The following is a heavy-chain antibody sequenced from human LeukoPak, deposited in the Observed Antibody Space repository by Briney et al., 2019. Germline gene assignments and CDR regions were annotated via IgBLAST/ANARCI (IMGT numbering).Heavy chain of an antibody. CDR1: GYTFTSYG. J-gene: IGHJ4*02. CDR2: ISAYNGNT. D-gene: IGHD4-17*01. V-gene: IGHV1-18*01. CDR3: ARYDYGDYVFDH. Sequence: ASVKVSCKASGYTFTSYGIRWVRQAPGQGLEWMGWISAYNGNTNYAQKLQGRVTMTTDTSTSTAYMELRSLRSDDTAVYYCARYDYGDYVFDHWGQGTLVTVSS.